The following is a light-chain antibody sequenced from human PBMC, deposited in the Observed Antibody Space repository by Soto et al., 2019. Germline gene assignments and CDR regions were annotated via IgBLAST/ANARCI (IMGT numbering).Light chain of an antibody. CDR2: EVR. J-gene: IGLJ1*01. CDR3: SSYTSINTMV. V-gene: IGLV2-14*01. Sequence: QSALTQPASVSGSPGQSITLSCTGTFNDVGGFDYVSWYQHHPGKAPKLLIYEVRNRPSGTSNRFSGSRSGKTASLTISGLQAEDEADYYCSSYTSINTMVFGTGTKVTVL. CDR1: FNDVGGFDY.